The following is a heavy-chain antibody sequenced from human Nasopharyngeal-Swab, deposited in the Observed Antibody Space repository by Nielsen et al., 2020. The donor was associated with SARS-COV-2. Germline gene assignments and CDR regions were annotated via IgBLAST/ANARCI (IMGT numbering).Heavy chain of an antibody. D-gene: IGHD6-19*01. CDR3: AGGGWYYGVGN. V-gene: IGHV4-39*01. CDR1: GGSISSSSYY. CDR2: IYYSGST. J-gene: IGHJ4*02. Sequence: SETLSLTCNVSGGSISSSSYYWGWIRQPPGKGLEWIGSIYYSGSTYYNPSLKSRVTISVDTSKNQFSLKLSSVTAADTAVYYCAGGGWYYGVGNWGQGTLVTVSS.